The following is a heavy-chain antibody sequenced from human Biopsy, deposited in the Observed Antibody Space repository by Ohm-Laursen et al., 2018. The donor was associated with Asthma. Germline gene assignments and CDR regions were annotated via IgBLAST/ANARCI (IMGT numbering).Heavy chain of an antibody. V-gene: IGHV1-69*13. J-gene: IGHJ4*02. D-gene: IGHD4-17*01. CDR1: VDSLGSFLNYA. CDR2: LIPVLGTA. Sequence: SVKVSCKASVDSLGSFLNYAISWARQAPRQGLEWMGGLIPVLGTADYAPMFEGRVTITADGSTSTAYLELTSLRFEDTAVYYCATFPYGDYLPLDYWGQGTLVTVSS. CDR3: ATFPYGDYLPLDY.